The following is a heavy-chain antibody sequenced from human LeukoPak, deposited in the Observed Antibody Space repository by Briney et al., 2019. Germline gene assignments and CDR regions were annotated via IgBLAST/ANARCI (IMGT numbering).Heavy chain of an antibody. Sequence: ASVKVSCTASGGTFSSYTISWVRQAPGQGLEWMGRIIPILGIANYAQKFQGRVTITADKSTSTAYMELSSLRSEDTAVYYCARWDNGFGELLYSGQNYYYYGMDVWGQGTTATVSS. CDR1: GGTFSSYT. D-gene: IGHD3-10*01. J-gene: IGHJ6*02. CDR2: IIPILGIA. CDR3: ARWDNGFGELLYSGQNYYYYGMDV. V-gene: IGHV1-69*02.